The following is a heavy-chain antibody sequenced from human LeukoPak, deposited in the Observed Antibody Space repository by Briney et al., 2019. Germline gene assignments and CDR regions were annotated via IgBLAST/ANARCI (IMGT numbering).Heavy chain of an antibody. CDR2: VSGTGGRT. V-gene: IGHV3-23*01. D-gene: IGHD6-19*01. J-gene: IGHJ4*02. Sequence: GGSLRLSCAASGFTFSTYAMSWVRQAPGKGLEWVSVVSGTGGRTYYADSVKGRFTISRDNSKNTLYLQMNSLRAEDTALYYCARDNSGWSRDYWGQGTLVTVSS. CDR3: ARDNSGWSRDY. CDR1: GFTFSTYA.